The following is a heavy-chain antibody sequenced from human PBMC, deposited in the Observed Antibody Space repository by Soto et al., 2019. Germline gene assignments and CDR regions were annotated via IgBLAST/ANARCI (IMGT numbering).Heavy chain of an antibody. J-gene: IGHJ4*02. D-gene: IGHD2-2*01. V-gene: IGHV4-59*08. CDR1: GGSISSYY. Sequence: SETLSLTCTVSGGSISSYYWSWIRQPPGKGLEWIGYIYYSGSTNYNPSLKSRVTISVDTSKNQFSLKLSSVTAADTAVYYCARSPDVDIVVVPAAMFYFDYWGQGTLVTVSS. CDR2: IYYSGST. CDR3: ARSPDVDIVVVPAAMFYFDY.